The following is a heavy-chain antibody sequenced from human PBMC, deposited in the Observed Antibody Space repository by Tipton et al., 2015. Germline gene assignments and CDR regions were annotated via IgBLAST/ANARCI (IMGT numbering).Heavy chain of an antibody. CDR2: LSYSGKT. V-gene: IGHV4-39*01. CDR3: ARSLFPETAGLENCFDP. CDR1: GGAISNSNYY. Sequence: TLSLTCTVSGGAISNSNYYWGWIRQPPGKGLEWIGSLSYSGKTDYNPPLRSRVTISVDTSKNQFSLRLSSVTAADTAVYYCARSLFPETAGLENCFDPWGQGPLATVSS. J-gene: IGHJ5*02. D-gene: IGHD2/OR15-2a*01.